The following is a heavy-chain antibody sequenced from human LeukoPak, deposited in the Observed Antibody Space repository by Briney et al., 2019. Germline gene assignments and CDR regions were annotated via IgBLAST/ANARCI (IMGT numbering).Heavy chain of an antibody. CDR3: ARDLSNRDYDSSDYYSGLAD. D-gene: IGHD3-22*01. V-gene: IGHV1-24*01. J-gene: IGHJ4*02. CDR2: FDPEDGET. CDR1: GFTFSSFE. Sequence: RSGGSLRLSCAASGFTFSSFEMKWVRQAPGKGLEWMGGFDPEDGETIYAQKFQGRVTMTEDTSTDTAYMELSSLRSEDTAVYYCARDLSNRDYDSSDYYSGLADWGQGTLVTVSS.